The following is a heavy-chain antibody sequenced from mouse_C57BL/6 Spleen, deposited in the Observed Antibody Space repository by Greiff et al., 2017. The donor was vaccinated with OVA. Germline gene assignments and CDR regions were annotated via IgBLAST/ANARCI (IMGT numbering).Heavy chain of an antibody. Sequence: EVQLQQSGPELVKPGASVKISCKASGYSFTGYYMNWVKQSPEKSLEWIGEINPSTGGTTYNQKFKAKATLTVDKSSSTAYMQLKSLTSEDSAVYYCASGGRYFDYWGQGTTLTVSS. CDR1: GYSFTGYY. V-gene: IGHV1-42*01. CDR2: INPSTGGT. CDR3: ASGGRYFDY. J-gene: IGHJ2*01.